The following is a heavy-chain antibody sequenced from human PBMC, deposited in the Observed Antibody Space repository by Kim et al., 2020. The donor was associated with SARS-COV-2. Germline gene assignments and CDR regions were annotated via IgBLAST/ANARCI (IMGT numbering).Heavy chain of an antibody. J-gene: IGHJ4*02. V-gene: IGHV3-23*01. CDR3: ARDMWVSPRFLEWDEN. D-gene: IGHD3-3*01. Sequence: SVKGRFTISRDNSKNTLFLQMSSLRAEDTALYYCARDMWVSPRFLEWDENGGQGTLVTVSS.